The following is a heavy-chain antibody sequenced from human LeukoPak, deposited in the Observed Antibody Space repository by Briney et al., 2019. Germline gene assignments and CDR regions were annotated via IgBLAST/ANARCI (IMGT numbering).Heavy chain of an antibody. CDR3: AKALKAVAGGVTDY. CDR2: IYYSGST. CDR1: GGSISSSTNY. V-gene: IGHV4-39*06. D-gene: IGHD6-19*01. J-gene: IGHJ4*02. Sequence: PSETLSLTCIVSGGSISSSTNYWGWIRQPPGKGLEWIGSIYYSGSTYNNPSHKSRVTILADMSKNQFTLKLSSVTAEDTAVYYCAKALKAVAGGVTDYWGQGTLVTVSS.